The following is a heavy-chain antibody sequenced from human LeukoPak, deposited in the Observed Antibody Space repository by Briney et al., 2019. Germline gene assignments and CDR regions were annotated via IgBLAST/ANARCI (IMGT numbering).Heavy chain of an antibody. CDR2: INPSGGST. CDR1: GYTFTSYY. CDR3: ARGDAYYDFWSGYSNGLGY. V-gene: IGHV1-46*01. J-gene: IGHJ4*02. Sequence: ASVKVSCKASGYTFTSYYMHWVRQAPGQGLEWMGIINPSGGSTSYAQKFQGRVTLTRDTSISTAYMELSRLRSDDTAVYYCARGDAYYDFWSGYSNGLGYWGQGTLVTVSS. D-gene: IGHD3-3*01.